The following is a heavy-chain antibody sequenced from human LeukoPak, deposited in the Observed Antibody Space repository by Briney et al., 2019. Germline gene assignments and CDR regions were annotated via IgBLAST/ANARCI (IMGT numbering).Heavy chain of an antibody. CDR3: ARGSHYYYDISGLFNYFDY. Sequence: ASVKLSCTASVYTFTINGISWGRRAPGQGLEWMGWISAYNGNTSYAQKLQGRVTMTTDTSTSTAYIELRSLRSGDTAVDYCARGSHYYYDISGLFNYFDYWGQGTLVTVSS. V-gene: IGHV1-18*01. D-gene: IGHD3-22*01. CDR1: VYTFTING. J-gene: IGHJ4*02. CDR2: ISAYNGNT.